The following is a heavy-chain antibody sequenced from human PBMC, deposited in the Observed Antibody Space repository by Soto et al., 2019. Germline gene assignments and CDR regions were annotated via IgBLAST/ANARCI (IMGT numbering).Heavy chain of an antibody. Sequence: PGGSLRLSCAASGFTFSSYGMHWVRQAPGKGLEWVAVIWYDGSNKYYADSVKGRFTISRDNSKNTLYLQMNSLRAEDTAVYYCAREQDYDFSGAFDIWGQGTMVTVSS. CDR1: GFTFSSYG. J-gene: IGHJ3*02. V-gene: IGHV3-33*01. CDR2: IWYDGSNK. D-gene: IGHD3-3*01. CDR3: AREQDYDFSGAFDI.